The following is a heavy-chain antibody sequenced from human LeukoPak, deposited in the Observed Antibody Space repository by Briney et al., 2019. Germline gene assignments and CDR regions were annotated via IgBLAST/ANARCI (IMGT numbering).Heavy chain of an antibody. CDR1: GYTFTTYY. V-gene: IGHV1-46*01. D-gene: IGHD3-16*01. J-gene: IGHJ4*02. CDR3: ARVLGAHRYDSIDH. Sequence: AASVKVSCKASGYTFTTYYMHWVRQAPGQGLEWMGIINPSSGSTSYAQKFQGRVTMTRDTSTSTVYMELSSLRSEDTAIYYCARVLGAHRYDSIDHWGQGTLVTVSS. CDR2: INPSSGST.